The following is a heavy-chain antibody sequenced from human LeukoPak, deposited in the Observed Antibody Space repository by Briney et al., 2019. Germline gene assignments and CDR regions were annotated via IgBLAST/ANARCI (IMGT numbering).Heavy chain of an antibody. V-gene: IGHV4-61*02. CDR2: IYTSGST. J-gene: IGHJ2*01. Sequence: SQTLSLTCTVSGGSTSSGSYYWSWIRQPAGKGLEWIGRIYTSGSTNYNPSLKSRVTISVDTSKNQFSLKLSSVTAADTAVYYCARGALISSSWPYWYFDLWGRGTLVTVSS. CDR3: ARGALISSSWPYWYFDL. D-gene: IGHD6-13*01. CDR1: GGSTSSGSYY.